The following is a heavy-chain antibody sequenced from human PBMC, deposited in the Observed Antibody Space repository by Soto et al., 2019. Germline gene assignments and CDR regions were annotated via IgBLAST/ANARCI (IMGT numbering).Heavy chain of an antibody. Sequence: SETLSLTCAVYGGSFSGYYWTWIRQPPGTGLEWIGEINHSGSTYYNPSLKSRVTISVDRSKNQFSLKLSSATAADTAVYYCARGQVVAAQHWGQGTLVTVSS. CDR2: INHSGST. CDR3: ARGQVVAAQH. J-gene: IGHJ4*02. V-gene: IGHV4-34*01. CDR1: GGSFSGYY. D-gene: IGHD2-15*01.